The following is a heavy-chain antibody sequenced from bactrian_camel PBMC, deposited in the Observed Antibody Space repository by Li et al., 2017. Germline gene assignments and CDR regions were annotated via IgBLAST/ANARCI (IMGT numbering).Heavy chain of an antibody. J-gene: IGHJ4*01. CDR2: IHVGVGRT. D-gene: IGHD2*01. Sequence: HVQLVESGGGSVQAGGSLRLSCVASGYTYSSNCMAWFRQVPGKEREGVAAIHVGVGRTYVADSVKGRFTVSADNAKKTLYLQMNSLKTEDTAVYFCGTDCADIVIVTTAINPLYTYEGQGTQVTVS. V-gene: IGHV3S1*01. CDR1: GYTYSSNC.